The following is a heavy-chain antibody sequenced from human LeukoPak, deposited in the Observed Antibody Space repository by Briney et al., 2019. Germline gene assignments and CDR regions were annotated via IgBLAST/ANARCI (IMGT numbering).Heavy chain of an antibody. CDR2: ISGYNGDT. CDR1: GYTFRNHG. Sequence: GASVTVSCKASGYTFRNHGITWVRQALGQGLEWMGWISGYNGDTHYVQNLQGRVTMTRDTSTSTVYMELSSLRSEDTAVYYCARIYCSGGSCYYGFDSWGQGTLVT. J-gene: IGHJ4*02. D-gene: IGHD2-15*01. V-gene: IGHV1-18*01. CDR3: ARIYCSGGSCYYGFDS.